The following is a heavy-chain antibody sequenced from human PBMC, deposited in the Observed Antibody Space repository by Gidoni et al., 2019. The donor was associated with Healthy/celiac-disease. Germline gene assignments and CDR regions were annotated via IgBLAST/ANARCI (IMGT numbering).Heavy chain of an antibody. CDR1: GGSISSYY. Sequence: QVQLQESGPGLVKPSETLSLTCTVSGGSISSYYWSWIRQPPGKGLEWIGYIYYSGSTNYNPSLKSRVTISVDTSKNQFSLKLSSVTAADTAVYYCARYQGYCSSTSCPPYYYYGMDVWGQGTTVTVSS. V-gene: IGHV4-59*01. D-gene: IGHD2-2*01. CDR2: IYYSGST. J-gene: IGHJ6*02. CDR3: ARYQGYCSSTSCPPYYYYGMDV.